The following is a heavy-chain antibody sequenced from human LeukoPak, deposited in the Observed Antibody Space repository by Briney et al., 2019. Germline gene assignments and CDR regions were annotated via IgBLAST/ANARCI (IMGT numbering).Heavy chain of an antibody. CDR1: GFTFNTYT. D-gene: IGHD1-1*01. J-gene: IGHJ4*02. V-gene: IGHV3-48*01. CDR2: ISGSSGII. Sequence: GGSLRLSCAASGFTFNTYTMNWVRQAPGKGLEWVSYISGSSGIIDYADSVRGRFTISRDNAKNSLYLQMNSLRAEDTAVYYCARDYWRSIDHWGQGTLVTVSS. CDR3: ARDYWRSIDH.